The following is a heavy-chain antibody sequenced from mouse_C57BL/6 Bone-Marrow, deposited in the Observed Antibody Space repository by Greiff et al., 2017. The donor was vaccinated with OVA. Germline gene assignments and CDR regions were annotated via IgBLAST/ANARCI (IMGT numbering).Heavy chain of an antibody. CDR2: LSRGGDYI. Sequence: EVQRVESGEGLVKPGGSLKLSCAASGFTFSSYAMSWVRQTPEKRLEWVAYLSRGGDYIYYAEPVKGRFTISRDNARNTLYLQMSSLKSEDTAIYYCTRDPHYYGSNAMDYWGQGTSVTVSS. D-gene: IGHD1-1*01. V-gene: IGHV5-9-1*02. CDR3: TRDPHYYGSNAMDY. J-gene: IGHJ4*01. CDR1: GFTFSSYA.